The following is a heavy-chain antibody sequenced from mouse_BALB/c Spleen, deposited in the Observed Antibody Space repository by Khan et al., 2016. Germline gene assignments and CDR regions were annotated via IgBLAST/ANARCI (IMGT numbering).Heavy chain of an antibody. J-gene: IGHJ2*01. CDR2: INSNGGNT. Sequence: EVELVESGGGLVQPGGSLKLSCAASGFTFSNYGMSWVRQTPDKRLELVATINSNGGNTYYPDSVKGRFTISRDNSNKTLYLQMSSLKSEDTAMYFCARVYNYGSPYFDYWGQGTTLTVSS. CDR3: ARVYNYGSPYFDY. V-gene: IGHV5-6-3*01. D-gene: IGHD1-1*01. CDR1: GFTFSNYG.